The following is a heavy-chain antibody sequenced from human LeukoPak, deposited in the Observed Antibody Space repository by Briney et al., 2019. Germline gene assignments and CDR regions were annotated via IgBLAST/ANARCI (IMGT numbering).Heavy chain of an antibody. CDR1: GFTFSNYW. D-gene: IGHD5-24*01. Sequence: GGSLRLSCAASGFTFSNYWIHWVRQAPGKGLEWVAGIKDDGSEKYYVDSVKGRFTISRDNAKNSLYLQMNSLRAEDTAVYYCAREQRTFDYWGQGILVTVSS. CDR2: IKDDGSEK. CDR3: AREQRTFDY. J-gene: IGHJ4*02. V-gene: IGHV3-7*03.